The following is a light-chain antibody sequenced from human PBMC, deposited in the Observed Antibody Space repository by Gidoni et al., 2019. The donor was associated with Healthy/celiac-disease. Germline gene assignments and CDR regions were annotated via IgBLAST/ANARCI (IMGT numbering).Light chain of an antibody. CDR2: DAS. CDR1: QDISNY. J-gene: IGKJ3*01. V-gene: IGKV1-33*01. CDR3: QQYDNLFT. Sequence: DIKMTQSPSSLSASVGDRVTITCQASQDISNYLNWYQQKPGQAPKLLIYDASNLETGVPSRFSGSGSGTDFTFTISSLQPEDIATYYCQQYDNLFTFGPGTKVDIK.